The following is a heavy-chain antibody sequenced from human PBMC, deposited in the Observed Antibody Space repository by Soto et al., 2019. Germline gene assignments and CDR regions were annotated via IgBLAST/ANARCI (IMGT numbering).Heavy chain of an antibody. J-gene: IGHJ6*02. V-gene: IGHV3-53*01. CDR1: GFTVSNKY. CDR3: ARDYHGSGYYGGMDV. Sequence: GSLRLSCAASGFTVSNKYMSWVRQAPGKGLEWVSIIYSGGSTYYADSVKGRFTISRDNSKNTLYLQMDRLGAEDTAVYYCARDYHGSGYYGGMDVWGQGTTVTVSS. D-gene: IGHD3-3*01. CDR2: IYSGGST.